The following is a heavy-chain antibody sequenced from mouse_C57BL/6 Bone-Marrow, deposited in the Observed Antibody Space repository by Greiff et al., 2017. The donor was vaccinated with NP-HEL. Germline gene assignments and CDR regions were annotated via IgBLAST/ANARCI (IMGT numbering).Heavy chain of an antibody. D-gene: IGHD1-1*01. J-gene: IGHJ4*01. V-gene: IGHV1-50*01. CDR2: IDPSDSYT. CDR3: ARRDYYGSSYAAMDY. Sequence: VQLQQPGAELVKPGASVKLSCKASGYTFTSYWMQWVKQRPGQGLEWIGEIDPSDSYTNYNQKFKGKATLTVDTSSSTAYMQLSSLTSEDSAVYYCARRDYYGSSYAAMDYWGQGTSVPVSS. CDR1: GYTFTSYW.